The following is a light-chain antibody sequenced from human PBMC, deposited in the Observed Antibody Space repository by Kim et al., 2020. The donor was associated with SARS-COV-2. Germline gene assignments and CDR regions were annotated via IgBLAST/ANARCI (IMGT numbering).Light chain of an antibody. CDR3: SAWDSSLNVWV. V-gene: IGLV10-54*04. J-gene: IGLJ3*02. CDR2: RNN. CDR1: NNHVGNQE. Sequence: TATLACTGTNNHVGNQEAAWLQQHQGQPPKLLSYRNNNQPSGISERFSASRSGDTASLTITGLQPEDEADYYCSAWDSSLNVWVFGGGTQLTVL.